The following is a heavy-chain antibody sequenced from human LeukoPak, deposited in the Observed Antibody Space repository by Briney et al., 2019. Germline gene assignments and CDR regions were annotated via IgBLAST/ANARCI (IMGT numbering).Heavy chain of an antibody. J-gene: IGHJ6*02. D-gene: IGHD3-3*01. Sequence: ASVKVFCKASGYTFTSYDINWVRQATGQGLEWMGWMNPNSGNTGYAQKFQGRVTMTRNTSISTAYMELSSLRSEDTAVYYCARVVRFLEWPDVWGQGTTVAVSS. CDR3: ARVVRFLEWPDV. V-gene: IGHV1-8*01. CDR1: GYTFTSYD. CDR2: MNPNSGNT.